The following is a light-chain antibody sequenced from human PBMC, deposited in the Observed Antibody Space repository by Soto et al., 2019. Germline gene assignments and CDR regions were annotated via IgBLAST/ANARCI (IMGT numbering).Light chain of an antibody. CDR2: GAS. Sequence: EIVVTQSPSTLSVSPLERATLSCRASQTVIRNLAWYQQKPGQTPRLLIYGASTRATGIPARFSGSGSGTEFTPTISSLQPEDFAVYYCQQYAIWPPQTFGQGTKVDIK. CDR1: QTVIRN. V-gene: IGKV3-15*01. J-gene: IGKJ1*01. CDR3: QQYAIWPPQT.